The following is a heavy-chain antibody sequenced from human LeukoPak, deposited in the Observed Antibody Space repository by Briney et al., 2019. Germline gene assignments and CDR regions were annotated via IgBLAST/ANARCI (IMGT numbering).Heavy chain of an antibody. CDR3: ARGGAVPAANTGYGMDV. J-gene: IGHJ6*02. CDR1: GGSVSSGSYY. CDR2: IYYSGST. D-gene: IGHD2-2*01. V-gene: IGHV4-61*01. Sequence: SETLPLTCTVSGGSVSSGSYYWSWIRQPPGKGLEWIGYIYYSGSTNYNPSLKSRVTISVDTSKNQFSLKLSSVTAADTAVYYCARGGAVPAANTGYGMDVWGQGTTVTVSS.